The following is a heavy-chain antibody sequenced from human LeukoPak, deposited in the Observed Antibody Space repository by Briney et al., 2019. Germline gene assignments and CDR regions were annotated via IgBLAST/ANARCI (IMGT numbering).Heavy chain of an antibody. V-gene: IGHV4-39*01. CDR2: IYYSGST. D-gene: IGHD5-24*01. CDR3: ARLTRFRDGYNPPLGY. J-gene: IGHJ4*02. CDR1: GGSISSSSYY. Sequence: SETLSLTCTVSGGSISSSSYYWGWLRQPPGKGLEWIGSIYYSGSTYYNPSLKSRVTISVDTSKNQFSLKLSSVTAADTAVYYCARLTRFRDGYNPPLGYWGQGTLVTVSS.